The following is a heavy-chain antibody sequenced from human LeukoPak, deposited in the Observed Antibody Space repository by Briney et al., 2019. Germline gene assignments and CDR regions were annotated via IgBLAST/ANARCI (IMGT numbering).Heavy chain of an antibody. CDR2: IIPILGIA. J-gene: IGHJ4*02. D-gene: IGHD3-22*01. CDR1: GYTFTGYY. Sequence: SVKVSCKASGYTFTGYYMHWVRQAPGQGLEWMGRIIPILGIANYAQKFQGRVTITADKSTSTAYMELSSLRSEDTAVYYCARFPLYDSSGYPLDYWGQGTLVTVSS. V-gene: IGHV1-69*02. CDR3: ARFPLYDSSGYPLDY.